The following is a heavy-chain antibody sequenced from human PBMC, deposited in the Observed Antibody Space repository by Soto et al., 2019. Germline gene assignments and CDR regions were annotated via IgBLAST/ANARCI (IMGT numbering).Heavy chain of an antibody. CDR1: GGSFSGHS. J-gene: IGHJ5*01. Sequence: SETLSLTCAVYGGSFSGHSWTWIRQFPGKGLEWIGDINHSGRVSYSPSLKSRVTISLDTSKNQFSLTLSAVTAADTAMYYCSTRSYDTNGYYRFDPWGQGTLVTVSS. D-gene: IGHD3-22*01. CDR2: INHSGRV. CDR3: STRSYDTNGYYRFDP. V-gene: IGHV4-34*01.